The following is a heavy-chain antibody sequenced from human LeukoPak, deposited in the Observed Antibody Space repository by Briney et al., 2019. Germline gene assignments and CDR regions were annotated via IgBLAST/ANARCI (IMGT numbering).Heavy chain of an antibody. J-gene: IGHJ6*03. CDR2: ISGSGGST. V-gene: IGHV3-23*01. CDR1: GFTFSNYA. CDR3: AKTHGDYVGGYYYYYYMDV. D-gene: IGHD4-17*01. Sequence: GGSLRLSCAASGFTFSNYAMTWVRQAPGKGLQWVSAISGSGGSTYYADSVKGRFTISRDNSKNTLYLQMNSLRAEDTAVYYCAKTHGDYVGGYYYYYYMDVWGKGTTVTVSS.